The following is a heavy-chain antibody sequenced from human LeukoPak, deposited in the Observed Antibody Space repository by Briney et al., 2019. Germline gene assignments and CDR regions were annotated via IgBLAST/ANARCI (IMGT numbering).Heavy chain of an antibody. D-gene: IGHD2-2*01. CDR3: AKDGPQSEYQPLGSSDY. CDR1: GFTFSSYW. J-gene: IGHJ4*02. V-gene: IGHV3-23*01. CDR2: ISGSGGST. Sequence: GGSLRLSCAASGFTFSSYWMSWVRQAPGKGLEWVSSISGSGGSTYSADSVKGRFTISRDNSKNTLYLQMNSLRADDTAVYYCAKDGPQSEYQPLGSSDYWGQGTLVTVSS.